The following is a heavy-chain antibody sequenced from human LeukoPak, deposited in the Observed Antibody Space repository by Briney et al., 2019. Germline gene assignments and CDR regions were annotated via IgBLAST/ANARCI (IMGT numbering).Heavy chain of an antibody. J-gene: IGHJ4*02. CDR1: GFTFSSYA. V-gene: IGHV3-30*04. CDR2: ISYDGSNK. CDR3: ASDYYYDSRVDY. Sequence: GGSLRLSCAASGFTFSSYAMHWVRQAPGKGLEWVAVISYDGSNKYYADSVKGRFTIPRDNSKNTLYLQMNSLRAEDTAVYYCASDYYYDSRVDYWGQGTLVTVSS. D-gene: IGHD3-22*01.